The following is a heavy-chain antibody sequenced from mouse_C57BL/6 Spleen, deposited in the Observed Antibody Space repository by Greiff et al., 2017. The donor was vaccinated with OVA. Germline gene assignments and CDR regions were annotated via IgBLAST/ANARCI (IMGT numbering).Heavy chain of an antibody. CDR1: GYTFTSYW. Sequence: QVQLQQPGAELVKPGASVKLSCKASGYTFTSYWMHWVKQRPGQGLEWIGMIHPNSGSTNYNEKFKSKATLTVDKSSSTAYMQLSSLTSEDSAVNYCASLFYYDYEDYWGQGTTLTVSS. V-gene: IGHV1-64*01. D-gene: IGHD2-4*01. CDR2: IHPNSGST. CDR3: ASLFYYDYEDY. J-gene: IGHJ2*01.